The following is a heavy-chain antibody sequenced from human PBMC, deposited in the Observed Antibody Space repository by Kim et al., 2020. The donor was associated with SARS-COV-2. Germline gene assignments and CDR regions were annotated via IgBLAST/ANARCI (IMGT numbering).Heavy chain of an antibody. CDR3: ARARDYDSSGNDAFDI. CDR2: INTNTGNP. D-gene: IGHD3-22*01. J-gene: IGHJ3*02. CDR1: GYTFTNYA. Sequence: ASVKVSCKASGYTFTNYAMNWVRQAPGQGLEWMGWINTNTGNPTYAQGFTGRFVFSLDTSVSTAYVQISGLKAEDTGVYYCARARDYDSSGNDAFDIWGQGTMVTVSS. V-gene: IGHV7-4-1*02.